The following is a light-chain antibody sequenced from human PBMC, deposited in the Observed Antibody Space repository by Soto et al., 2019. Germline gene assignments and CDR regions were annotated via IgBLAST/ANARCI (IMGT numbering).Light chain of an antibody. J-gene: IGKJ4*01. CDR3: QQSNNWPLT. V-gene: IGKV3-15*01. Sequence: EIVMTQSPATLSVSPGERATLSCRASQSVNNNLAWFQQKPGQAPRLLIYGASTRATGIPARFSGGASGTEFTLTISSLQSEDFAIYYCQQSNNWPLTFGGGTKVEIK. CDR2: GAS. CDR1: QSVNNN.